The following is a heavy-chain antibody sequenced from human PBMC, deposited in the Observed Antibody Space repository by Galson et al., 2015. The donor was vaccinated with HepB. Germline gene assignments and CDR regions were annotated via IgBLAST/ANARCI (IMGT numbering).Heavy chain of an antibody. CDR2: IIPIFGTA. CDR1: GGTFSSYA. Sequence: SVKVSCKASGGTFSSYAISWVRQAPGQGLEWMGGIIPIFGTANYAQKFQGRVTITADESTSTAYMELSSLRSEDTAVYYCARSPRGFGAYMHDAFDIWGQGTMVTVSS. CDR3: ARSPRGFGAYMHDAFDI. V-gene: IGHV1-69*13. D-gene: IGHD3-16*01. J-gene: IGHJ3*02.